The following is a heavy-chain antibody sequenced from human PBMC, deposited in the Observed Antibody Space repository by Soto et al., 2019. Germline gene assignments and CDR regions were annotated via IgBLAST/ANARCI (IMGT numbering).Heavy chain of an antibody. D-gene: IGHD3-22*01. CDR3: AKXMSRITMIVVVISPFDY. CDR1: GFTFSSYA. CDR2: ISGSGGST. Sequence: GGSLRLSCAASGFTFSSYAMSWVRQAPGKGLEWVSAISGSGGSTYYADPVKGRFTISRDNSKNTLYLQMNSLRAEDTAVYYCAKXMSRITMIVVVISPFDYWGQGTLVTVSS. J-gene: IGHJ4*02. V-gene: IGHV3-23*01.